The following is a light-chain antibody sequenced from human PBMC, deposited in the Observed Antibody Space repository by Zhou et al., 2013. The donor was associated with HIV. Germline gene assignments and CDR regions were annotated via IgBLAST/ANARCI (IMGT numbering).Light chain of an antibody. V-gene: IGKV3-20*01. CDR2: GAS. Sequence: EIVLTQSPGTLSLSPGERATLSCRASQSVSNNYLAWYQQKPGQAPRLLIYGASSRATGIPDRFSGSGSGTDFSLTISSLQSEDFAMYYCQEYNSWPPRYTFGQGTKLQMK. CDR1: QSVSNNY. CDR3: QEYNSWPPRYT. J-gene: IGKJ2*01.